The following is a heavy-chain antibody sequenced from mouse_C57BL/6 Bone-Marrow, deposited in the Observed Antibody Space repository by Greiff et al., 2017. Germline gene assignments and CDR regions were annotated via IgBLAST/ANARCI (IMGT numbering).Heavy chain of an antibody. CDR1: GYTFTDYY. J-gene: IGHJ2*01. V-gene: IGHV1-26*01. CDR3: ARGGVCLDY. D-gene: IGHD6-1*01. Sequence: VQLQQSGPELVKPGASVKISCKASGYTFTDYYMNWVKQSHGKSLEWIGDINPNNGGTSYNQKFKGKATLTVDKSSSTAYRELRSLTSEDSAVYCCARGGVCLDYWGQGTTLTVSS. CDR2: INPNNGGT.